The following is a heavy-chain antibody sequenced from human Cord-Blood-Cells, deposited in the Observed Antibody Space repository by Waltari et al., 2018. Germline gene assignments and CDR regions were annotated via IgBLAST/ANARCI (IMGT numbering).Heavy chain of an antibody. CDR1: GAPFSSSP. CDR3: ARKGIRGYSYGSFDY. J-gene: IGHJ4*02. V-gene: IGHV1-69*01. CDR2: IIPILGTA. Sequence: PVQSGAEVQTSGPSVKVSCKASGAPFSSSPITWVRKATGQGLEWMGGIIPILGTANYAQKFQGRVTITADESTSTAYMELSSLRSEDTAVYYCARKGIRGYSYGSFDYWGQGTLVTVAS. D-gene: IGHD5-18*01.